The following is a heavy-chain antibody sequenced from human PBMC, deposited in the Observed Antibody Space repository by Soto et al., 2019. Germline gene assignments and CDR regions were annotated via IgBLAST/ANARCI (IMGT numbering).Heavy chain of an antibody. CDR3: ARGAVPAAISTLFDP. Sequence: ASVKVSCKASGGTFSSYAISWVRQAPGQGLEWMGGIIPIFGTANYAQKFQGRVTITADESTSTAYMELSSLRSEDTAVYYCARGAVPAAISTLFDPWGQGTLVTVSS. D-gene: IGHD2-2*02. J-gene: IGHJ5*02. CDR2: IIPIFGTA. V-gene: IGHV1-69*13. CDR1: GGTFSSYA.